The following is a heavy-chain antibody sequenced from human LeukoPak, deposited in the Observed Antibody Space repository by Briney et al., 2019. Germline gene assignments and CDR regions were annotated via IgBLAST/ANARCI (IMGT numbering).Heavy chain of an antibody. CDR3: AKCIVVVVAATPYDY. V-gene: IGHV3-23*01. J-gene: IGHJ4*02. CDR2: ISGSGGST. CDR1: GFTFSSYA. D-gene: IGHD2-15*01. Sequence: GGSLRLSCAASGFTFSSYAMSWVRPAPGKGLEWVSAISGSGGSTYYADSVKGRFTISRDNSKNTLYLQMNSLRAEDMAVYYCAKCIVVVVAATPYDYWGQGTLVTVSS.